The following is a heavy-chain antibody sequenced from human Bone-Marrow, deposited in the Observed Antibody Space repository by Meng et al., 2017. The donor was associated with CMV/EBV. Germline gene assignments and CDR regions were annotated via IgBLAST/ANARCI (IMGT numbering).Heavy chain of an antibody. CDR2: ISAYNGNT. CDR1: GYTFTSYG. V-gene: IGHV1-18*01. CDR3: ARGTGTTVGSWLDY. J-gene: IGHJ4*02. D-gene: IGHD1-1*01. Sequence: GQVVQDGAVVKKPWASVEVSCKASGYTFTSYGISWVRQAPGQGLEWMGWISAYNGNTNYSQKLQGRVTMTTDTSTSTAYMELRSLRSDDTAVYYCARGTGTTVGSWLDYWGQGTLVTVSS.